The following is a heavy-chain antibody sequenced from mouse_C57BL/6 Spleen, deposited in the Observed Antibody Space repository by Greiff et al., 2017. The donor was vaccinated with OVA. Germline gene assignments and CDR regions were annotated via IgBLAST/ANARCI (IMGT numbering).Heavy chain of an antibody. CDR2: IDPENGDT. CDR1: GFNIKDDY. Sequence: EVQLQESGAELVRPGASVKLSCTASGFNIKDDYMHWVKQRPEQGLEWIGWIDPENGDTEYASKFQGKATITADTSSNTAYLQLSSLTSEDTAVYYCTTPLDGYYGSSSAWFAYWGQGTLVTVSA. D-gene: IGHD1-1*01. J-gene: IGHJ3*01. CDR3: TTPLDGYYGSSSAWFAY. V-gene: IGHV14-4*01.